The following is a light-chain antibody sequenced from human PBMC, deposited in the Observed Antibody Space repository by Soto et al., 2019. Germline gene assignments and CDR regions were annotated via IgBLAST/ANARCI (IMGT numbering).Light chain of an antibody. Sequence: EIVTTQSPATLSVSPGERATLSCRASQSVSSYLAWYQQKPGQAPRLLIYDASNRATGIPARFSGSGSGTDFTLTISRLEPEDFAVYYCQQYGSSPKTFGGGTKVDIK. V-gene: IGKV3-20*01. CDR1: QSVSSY. J-gene: IGKJ4*01. CDR2: DAS. CDR3: QQYGSSPKT.